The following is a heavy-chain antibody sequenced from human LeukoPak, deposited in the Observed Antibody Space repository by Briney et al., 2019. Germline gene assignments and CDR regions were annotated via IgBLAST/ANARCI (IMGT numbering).Heavy chain of an antibody. CDR2: ISSSGSTI. CDR1: GFTFSNYE. D-gene: IGHD3-10*01. CDR3: ARLYGSGYYYRPFDY. J-gene: IGHJ4*02. V-gene: IGHV3-48*03. Sequence: GGSLRLSCAASGFTFSNYEMTWVRQAPGKGLEWVSYISSSGSTIYYADSVKGRFTISRDNAKNSLYLQMNSLRAEDTALYYCARLYGSGYYYRPFDYWGQGTLVTVSS.